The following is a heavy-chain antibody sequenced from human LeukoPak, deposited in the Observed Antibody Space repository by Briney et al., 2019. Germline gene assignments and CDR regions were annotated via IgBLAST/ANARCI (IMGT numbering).Heavy chain of an antibody. D-gene: IGHD5-24*01. J-gene: IGHJ4*02. Sequence: SETLSLTCAVSGVSFSNYYWCWIRQSPGKGLEWIGEINYSGTPTYNPSLKSRVTISVDTSKNQFSLKLSSVTAADTAVYYCARSRDGYSLDYWGQGTLVTVSS. CDR1: GVSFSNYY. CDR2: INYSGTP. V-gene: IGHV4-34*01. CDR3: ARSRDGYSLDY.